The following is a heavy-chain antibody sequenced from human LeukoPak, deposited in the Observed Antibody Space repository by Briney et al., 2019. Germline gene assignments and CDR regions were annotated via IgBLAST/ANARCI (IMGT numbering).Heavy chain of an antibody. J-gene: IGHJ4*02. CDR3: ARVLWFGGYYFDL. V-gene: IGHV4-38-2*01. D-gene: IGHD3-10*01. CDR2: IYHSGNS. CDR1: GYSISSGYY. Sequence: SETLSLTCAVSGYSISSGYYWGWIRQPPGKGLEWIGSIYHSGNSYYNPSLKSRVTISVDTSKNQFSLKLSSVTAADMAVYSCARVLWFGGYYFDLWGQGTLVTVSS.